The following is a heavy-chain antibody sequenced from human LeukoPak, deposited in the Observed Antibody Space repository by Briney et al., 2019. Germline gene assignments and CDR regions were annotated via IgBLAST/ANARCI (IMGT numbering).Heavy chain of an antibody. D-gene: IGHD3-22*01. CDR2: MNPDSGNT. J-gene: IGHJ6*03. CDR3: ARSYYDSSGYPYYYYYMDV. V-gene: IGHV1-8*03. Sequence: GASVKVSCKASGYTFTSYDINWVRQATGQGLEWMGWMNPDSGNTGYAQKFQGRVTITRNTSISTAYMELSSLRSEDTAVYYCARSYYDSSGYPYYYYYMDVWGKGTTVTVSS. CDR1: GYTFTSYD.